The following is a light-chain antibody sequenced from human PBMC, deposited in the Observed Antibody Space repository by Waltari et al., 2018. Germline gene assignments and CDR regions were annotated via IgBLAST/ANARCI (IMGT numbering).Light chain of an antibody. CDR1: QRISSS. Sequence: DIQMTQSPSSLSASVGDRVTITCRASQRISSSLNWYQHKPGKAPNLLIYSASSLQSGAPSRFSGSGSGTDFTLTINSLQPEDFATYYCQQSYSSPRTFGQGTKVEV. CDR3: QQSYSSPRT. V-gene: IGKV1-39*01. CDR2: SAS. J-gene: IGKJ1*01.